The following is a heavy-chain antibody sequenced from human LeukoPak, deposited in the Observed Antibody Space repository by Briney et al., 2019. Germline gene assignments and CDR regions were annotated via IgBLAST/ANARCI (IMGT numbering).Heavy chain of an antibody. D-gene: IGHD3-9*01. J-gene: IGHJ3*02. CDR1: GGSISSYY. CDR3: ARLTGYRIESAFDI. Sequence: PSQRLSPACTLAGGSISSYYWSWIRQPAGNGLEWIGPIYTSRSTNYNASLKSRVTMSVDTSKNQFSLKLSSVTAADTAVYYCARLTGYRIESAFDIWGQGTMVTVSS. V-gene: IGHV4-4*07. CDR2: IYTSRST.